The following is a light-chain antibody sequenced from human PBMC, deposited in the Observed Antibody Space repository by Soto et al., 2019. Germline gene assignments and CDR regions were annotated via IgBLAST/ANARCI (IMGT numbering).Light chain of an antibody. CDR3: SSYTTSTTRV. V-gene: IGLV2-14*01. Sequence: QSLLTQPAAVSGSPGQSITISCTGTSSDVGGYNYVSWYQQHPGKAPKLIIYEVSNRPSGVSNRFSGSKSGNTASLTISGLQADDEADYYCSSYTTSTTRVFGTGTKV. CDR1: SSDVGGYNY. J-gene: IGLJ1*01. CDR2: EVS.